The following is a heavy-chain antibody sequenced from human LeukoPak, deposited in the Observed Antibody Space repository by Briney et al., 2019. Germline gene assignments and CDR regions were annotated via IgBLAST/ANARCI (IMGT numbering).Heavy chain of an antibody. CDR2: ISSSGGTI. V-gene: IGHV3-48*02. CDR1: GFIFSSYS. CDR3: ARDRGYYGSGSYYNDY. D-gene: IGHD3-10*01. Sequence: RSLRLSCAASGFIFSSYSMNWVRQAPGKGLEWVSYISSSGGTIYYADSVKGRFTISRDSARQTVHLQMNSLRDDDTAVYYCARDRGYYGSGSYYNDYWGQGTLVIVSA. J-gene: IGHJ4*02.